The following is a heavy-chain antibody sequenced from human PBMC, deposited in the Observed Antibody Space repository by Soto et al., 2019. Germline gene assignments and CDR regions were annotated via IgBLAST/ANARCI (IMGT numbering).Heavy chain of an antibody. D-gene: IGHD4-17*01. CDR3: ARDLHDYGAWYFDL. V-gene: IGHV4-30-2*01. J-gene: IGHJ2*01. CDR1: GGSISSGNDS. CDR2: IFHSGSP. Sequence: QLRLQESGSGLVKPSQTLSLTCAVSGGSISSGNDSWSWIRQPPGKGLEWIGYIFHSGSPYYNPSLKSRVTISVDRAKNQFSLRLSSVTAADTAVYYCARDLHDYGAWYFDLWGRGTLVTVSS.